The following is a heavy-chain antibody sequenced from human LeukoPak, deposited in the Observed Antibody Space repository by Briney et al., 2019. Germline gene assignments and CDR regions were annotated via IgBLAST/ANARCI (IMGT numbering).Heavy chain of an antibody. V-gene: IGHV3-30-3*01. D-gene: IGHD5-24*01. J-gene: IGHJ3*02. CDR1: GFTFSSYA. CDR3: ARVRGMATIDAFDI. Sequence: GGSLRLSCAASGFTFSSYAMHWVRQAPGKGLEWVAVISYDGSNKYYADSVKGRFTISRDNSKNTLYLQMNSLRAEDTAAYYCARVRGMATIDAFDIWGQGTMVTVSS. CDR2: ISYDGSNK.